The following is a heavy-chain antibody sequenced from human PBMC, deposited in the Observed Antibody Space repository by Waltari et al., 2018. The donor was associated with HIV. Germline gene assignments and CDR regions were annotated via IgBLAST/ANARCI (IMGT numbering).Heavy chain of an antibody. CDR2: IYSGGST. V-gene: IGHV3-53*01. D-gene: IGHD2-21*02. Sequence: EVQLVESGGGLIQPGGSLRLSCAASGFSVSSNYMSWVRQAPGKGLELVSIIYSGGSTYYADSVKGRFTISRDNSKNTLYLQMSSLRAEDTAVYYCARGFGCGGDCYYFDYWGQGTLVTVSS. J-gene: IGHJ4*02. CDR1: GFSVSSNY. CDR3: ARGFGCGGDCYYFDY.